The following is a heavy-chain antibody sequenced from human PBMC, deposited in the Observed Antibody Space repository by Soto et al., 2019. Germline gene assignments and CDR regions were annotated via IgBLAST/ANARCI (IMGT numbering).Heavy chain of an antibody. CDR2: ISDDGSNK. Sequence: QVQLVESGGGVVQPGRSLRLSRAASGFTFSSYAMHWVRQAPGKGLEWVAVISDDGSNKYYADSVKGRFTISRDNSKNTLYLQVNSLRAEDTAVYYCARAEECSGCHPDYWGQGALVAVSS. J-gene: IGHJ4*02. D-gene: IGHD6-19*01. CDR1: GFTFSSYA. V-gene: IGHV3-30-3*01. CDR3: ARAEECSGCHPDY.